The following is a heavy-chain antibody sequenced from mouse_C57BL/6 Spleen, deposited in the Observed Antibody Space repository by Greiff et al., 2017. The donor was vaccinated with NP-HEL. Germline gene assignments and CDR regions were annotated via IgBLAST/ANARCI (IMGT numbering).Heavy chain of an antibody. CDR3: ARYEGNCFDY. D-gene: IGHD2-3*01. CDR2: ISYDGSN. Sequence: EVQLQQSGPGLVKPSQSLSLTCSVTGYSITSGYYWNWIRQFPGNKLEWMGYISYDGSNNYNPSLKNRISITRDTSKNQFFLKLNSVTTEDTATYYCARYEGNCFDYWGQGTTLTVSS. V-gene: IGHV3-6*01. CDR1: GYSITSGYY. J-gene: IGHJ2*01.